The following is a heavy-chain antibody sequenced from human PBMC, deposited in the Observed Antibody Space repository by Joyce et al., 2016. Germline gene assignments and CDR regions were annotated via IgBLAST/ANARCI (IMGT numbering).Heavy chain of an antibody. J-gene: IGHJ4*02. V-gene: IGHV4-39*01. CDR3: ARGEGY. Sequence: QLQLQESGPGLVKPSETLSLTCAVSGGSISSSSYFWGWIRQPPGKGLEWIGRIYYGGNTYYNSSRKRRLSISVDTSNIQFSLNLSSVTAADTAVYYCARGEGYWGQGILVTVSS. D-gene: IGHD3-16*01. CDR1: GGSISSSSYF. CDR2: IYYGGNT.